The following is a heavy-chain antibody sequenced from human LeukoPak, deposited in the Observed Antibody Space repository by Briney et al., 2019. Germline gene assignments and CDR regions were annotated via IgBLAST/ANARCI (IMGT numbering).Heavy chain of an antibody. CDR1: GYTFTSNY. CDR2: INPSGGST. Sequence: ASVTVSCKAFGYTFTSNYMHWVRQAPGQGLEWMGIINPSGGSTSYAQKFQGRVTMTRDMSTSTVYMELSSLRSEDTAVYYCATQLSSGWPLRHLPFDYWGQGTLVTVSS. J-gene: IGHJ4*02. V-gene: IGHV1-46*01. D-gene: IGHD3-22*01. CDR3: ATQLSSGWPLRHLPFDY.